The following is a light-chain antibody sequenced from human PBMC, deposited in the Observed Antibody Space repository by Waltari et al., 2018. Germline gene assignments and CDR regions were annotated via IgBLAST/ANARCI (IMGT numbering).Light chain of an antibody. J-gene: IGKJ5*01. CDR3: QQYYSTPPIT. V-gene: IGKV1-NL1*01. Sequence: DIQMTQSPSSLSASVGDRVTITCRASQGIGNSLAWYQQKPGKAPKLLLYDASRLESGVPSRFIGSGSGTDYTLTISSLQPEDVATYFCQQYYSTPPITFGQGTRLEIK. CDR1: QGIGNS. CDR2: DAS.